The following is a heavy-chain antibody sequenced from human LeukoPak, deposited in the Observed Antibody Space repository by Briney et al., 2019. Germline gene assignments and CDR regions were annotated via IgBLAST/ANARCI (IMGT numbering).Heavy chain of an antibody. J-gene: IGHJ4*02. D-gene: IGHD3-9*01. CDR1: GGTFSSYA. CDR2: IIPIFGTA. V-gene: IGHV1-69*13. Sequence: SVKVSCKASGGTFSSYAISWVRQAPGQGLEWMGGIIPIFGTANYAQKFQGRVTITADESTSTAHMELSSLRSEDTAVYYCARAVLRYFDWLLLPLGYWGQGTLVTVSS. CDR3: ARAVLRYFDWLLLPLGY.